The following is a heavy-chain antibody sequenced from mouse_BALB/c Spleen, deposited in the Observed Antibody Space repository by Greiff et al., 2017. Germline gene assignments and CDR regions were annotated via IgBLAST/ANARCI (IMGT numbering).Heavy chain of an antibody. CDR1: GYTFTSYW. CDR3: AEGDYPYAMDY. Sequence: QVQLQQSGAELVKPGASVKLSCKASGYTFTSYWMHWVKQRPGQGLEWIGEIDPSDSYTNYNQKFKGKATLTVDKSSSTAYMQLSSLTSEDSAVYYCAEGDYPYAMDYWGQGTSVTVSS. CDR2: IDPSDSYT. D-gene: IGHD2-4*01. V-gene: IGHV1-69*02. J-gene: IGHJ4*01.